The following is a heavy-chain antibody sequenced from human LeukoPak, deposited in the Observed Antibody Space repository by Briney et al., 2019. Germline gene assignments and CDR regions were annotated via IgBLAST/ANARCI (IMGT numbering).Heavy chain of an antibody. CDR3: ARDRKYCSSTSCYKGENWFDP. J-gene: IGHJ5*02. CDR1: GLPLSSGGYY. CDR2: IYYSGST. Sequence: MSSETLSLTCTVSGLPLSSGGYYWRWIRQHPGKGLEWIGYIYYSGSTYYNPSLKSRLTISVDTSKNQFSLKLSSVTAADTAVYYCARDRKYCSSTSCYKGENWFDPWGQGTLVTVSS. D-gene: IGHD2-2*02. V-gene: IGHV4-31*03.